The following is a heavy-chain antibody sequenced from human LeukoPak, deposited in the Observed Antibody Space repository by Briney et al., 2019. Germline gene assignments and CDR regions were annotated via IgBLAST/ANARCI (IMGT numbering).Heavy chain of an antibody. CDR1: SGSISSTSYY. D-gene: IGHD4-23*01. CDR3: ARGATVVTSYGEYFQH. Sequence: SETLSLTCTAFSGSISSTSYYWGWIRQAPGKGLEWIGGIIYSGNTYYNPSLKSRVTISVDTTKNQFSLKLTSVTAADTAVYYCARGATVVTSYGEYFQHWGQGTLVTVSS. J-gene: IGHJ1*01. V-gene: IGHV4-39*01. CDR2: IIYSGNT.